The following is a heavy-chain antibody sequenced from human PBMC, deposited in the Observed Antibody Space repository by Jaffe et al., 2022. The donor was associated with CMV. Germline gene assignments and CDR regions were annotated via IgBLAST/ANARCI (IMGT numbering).Heavy chain of an antibody. CDR1: GFTFSSYW. J-gene: IGHJ3*02. CDR3: ARGVYSYGYSWLWANAFDI. V-gene: IGHV3-7*03. D-gene: IGHD5-18*01. CDR2: IKQDGSEK. Sequence: EVQLVESGGGLVQPGGSLRLSCAASGFTFSSYWMSWVRQAPGKGLEWVANIKQDGSEKYYVDSVKGRFTISRDNAKNSLYLQMNSLRAEDTAVYYCARGVYSYGYSWLWANAFDIWGQGTMVTVSS.